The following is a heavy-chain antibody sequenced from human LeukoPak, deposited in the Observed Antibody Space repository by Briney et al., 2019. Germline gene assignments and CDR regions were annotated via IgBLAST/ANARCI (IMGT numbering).Heavy chain of an antibody. D-gene: IGHD3-22*01. CDR1: GFTFSSYG. CDR2: IRYDGSNK. Sequence: QPGGSLRLSCAASGFTFSSYGMHWVRQAPGKGLEWVAFIRYDGSNKYYADSVKGRFTISRDNSKNTLYLQMNSLRAEDTAVYYCARDRPTYYYDSSGYLDYWGQGTLVTVSS. V-gene: IGHV3-30*02. CDR3: ARDRPTYYYDSSGYLDY. J-gene: IGHJ4*02.